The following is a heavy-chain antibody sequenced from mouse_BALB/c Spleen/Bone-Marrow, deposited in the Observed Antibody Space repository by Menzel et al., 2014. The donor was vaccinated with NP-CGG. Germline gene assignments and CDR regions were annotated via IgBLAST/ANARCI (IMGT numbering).Heavy chain of an antibody. CDR3: ANGNFDY. CDR2: IHYSGST. J-gene: IGHJ2*01. CDR1: GYSITSGYC. V-gene: IGHV3-1*02. Sequence: EVQGVESGPDLVKPSQSLSLTCTVTGYSITSGYCWHWIRQFPGNKLEWMGYIHYSGSTNYNPSLKSRISITRDTSKNQFFLQLNSVTTEDTATYYCANGNFDYWGQGTTLTVSS. D-gene: IGHD2-1*01.